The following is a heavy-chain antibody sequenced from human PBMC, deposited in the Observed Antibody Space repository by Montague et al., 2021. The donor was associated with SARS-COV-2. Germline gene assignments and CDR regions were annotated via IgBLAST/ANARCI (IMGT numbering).Heavy chain of an antibody. D-gene: IGHD4-17*01. Sequence: VKPTQTLTLTCTFSGFSLSTSGMCVSWIRQPPGKSLEWLARIXLDYYKYYSTSLKTRLIISKDTSNNQVVLTMTNMDPVDTATYYCARIQATVNAFDIWGQGTMVTVSS. V-gene: IGHV2-70*11. CDR3: ARIQATVNAFDI. J-gene: IGHJ3*02. CDR1: GFSLSTSGMC. CDR2: IXLDYYK.